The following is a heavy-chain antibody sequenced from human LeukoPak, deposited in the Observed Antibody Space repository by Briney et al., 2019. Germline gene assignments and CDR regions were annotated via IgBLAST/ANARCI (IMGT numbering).Heavy chain of an antibody. CDR3: AREGEVGTTWSWFDP. CDR2: IYYSGST. J-gene: IGHJ5*02. D-gene: IGHD1-26*01. V-gene: IGHV4-59*01. Sequence: SETLSLTCTVSGGSISSYYWSWIRQPPGKGLEWIGYIYYSGSTNYNPSLKSRVTISVDTSKNQLSLKLSSVTAADTAVYYCAREGEVGTTWSWFDPWGQGTLVTVSS. CDR1: GGSISSYY.